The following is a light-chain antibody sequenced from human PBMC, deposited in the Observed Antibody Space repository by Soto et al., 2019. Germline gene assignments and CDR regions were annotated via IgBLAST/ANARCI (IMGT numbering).Light chain of an antibody. CDR1: SGHSSSA. J-gene: IGLJ2*01. CDR2: LNNDGSH. V-gene: IGLV4-69*01. Sequence: QLVLTQSPSASASLGASVKLTCTLSSGHSSSAIAWHQQQPEKGPRYLMKLNNDGSHYKGDGIPDRFSGSSSGAERYLTISSLQSEDAGDYSCQTWDTGIPMVFGGGTKLTVL. CDR3: QTWDTGIPMV.